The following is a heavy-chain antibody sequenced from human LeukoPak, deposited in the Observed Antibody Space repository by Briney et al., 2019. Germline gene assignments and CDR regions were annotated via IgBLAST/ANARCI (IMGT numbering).Heavy chain of an antibody. V-gene: IGHV3-74*01. CDR3: VRDQGRYFFDY. CDR1: GFTFCPFW. CDR2: INSDGRTT. J-gene: IGHJ4*02. Sequence: PGGSLRLSCAASGFTFCPFWMHWVRQAPGKGLGWVSRINSDGRTTNYADSVKGRFTISRDDAKNMVYLQMNSLRVEDTAVYYCVRDQGRYFFDYWGQGTLVTVSS. D-gene: IGHD1-14*01.